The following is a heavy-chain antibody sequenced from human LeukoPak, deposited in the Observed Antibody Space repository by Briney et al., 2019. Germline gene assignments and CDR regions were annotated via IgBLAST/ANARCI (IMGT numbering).Heavy chain of an antibody. D-gene: IGHD4-23*01. J-gene: IGHJ3*02. V-gene: IGHV4-59*01. Sequence: SEALSLTCTVSGGSISSYYWSWIRQPPGKGLEWIGYIYYSWSTNYNPSLKSRVTISVDTSKNQFSLKLSSVTAADTAVYYCARVRRWGNAFDIWGQGTMVTVSS. CDR1: GGSISSYY. CDR3: ARVRRWGNAFDI. CDR2: IYYSWST.